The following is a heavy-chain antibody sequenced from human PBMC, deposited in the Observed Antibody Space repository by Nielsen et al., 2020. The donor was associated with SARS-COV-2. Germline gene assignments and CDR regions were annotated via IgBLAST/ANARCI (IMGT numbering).Heavy chain of an antibody. CDR1: GGSVSSGSYY. J-gene: IGHJ4*02. CDR2: IYYSGST. CDR3: ARGSPGSSRGSY. V-gene: IGHV4-61*01. Sequence: SETLSLTCTVSGGSVSSGSYYWSWIRQPPGKGLEWIGYIYYSGSTNYNPSLKSRVTISVDTSKNQFSLKLSSVTAADTAVYYCARGSPGSSRGSYWGQGTLVTVSS. D-gene: IGHD6-13*01.